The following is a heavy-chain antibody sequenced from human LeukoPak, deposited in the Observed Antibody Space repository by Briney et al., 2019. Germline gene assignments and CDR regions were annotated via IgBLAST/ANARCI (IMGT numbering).Heavy chain of an antibody. CDR3: AREESGGYFDY. CDR2: INPTGIST. V-gene: IGHV1-46*01. D-gene: IGHD2-8*02. CDR1: GYTFTNYY. J-gene: IGHJ4*02. Sequence: ASVKVSCKASGYTFTNYYMHWVRQAPGQGLEWMGLINPTGISTNYAQKFRGRVTMTRDTSTTTVYMELSSLRSDDTAVYYCAREESGGYFDYWGRGTLVTVSS.